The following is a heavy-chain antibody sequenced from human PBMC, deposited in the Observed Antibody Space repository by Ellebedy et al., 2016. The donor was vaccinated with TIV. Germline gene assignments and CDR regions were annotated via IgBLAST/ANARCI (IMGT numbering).Heavy chain of an antibody. CDR1: GFTFSSYS. D-gene: IGHD6-13*01. Sequence: GGSLRLXXAASGFTFSSYSMNWVRQAPGKGLEWVSSISSSSSYIYYADSVKGRFTISRDNAKNSLYLQMNSLRAEDTAVYYCARDSSWYELYYYYGMDVWGQGTTVTVSS. CDR3: ARDSSWYELYYYYGMDV. V-gene: IGHV3-21*01. CDR2: ISSSSSYI. J-gene: IGHJ6*02.